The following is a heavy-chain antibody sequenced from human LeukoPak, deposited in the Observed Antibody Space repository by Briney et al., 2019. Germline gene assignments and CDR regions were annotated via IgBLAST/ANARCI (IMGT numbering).Heavy chain of an antibody. Sequence: GASVKVSCKASGYTFTGYYMHWVRQAPGQGLEWMGWINPNSGGTNYEQKFQGRVTMTRDTSISTAYMELSRLRSDDTAVYYCARDWATMVRGVTNTDYWGQGTLVTVSS. V-gene: IGHV1-2*02. D-gene: IGHD3-10*01. CDR1: GYTFTGYY. CDR2: INPNSGGT. CDR3: ARDWATMVRGVTNTDY. J-gene: IGHJ4*02.